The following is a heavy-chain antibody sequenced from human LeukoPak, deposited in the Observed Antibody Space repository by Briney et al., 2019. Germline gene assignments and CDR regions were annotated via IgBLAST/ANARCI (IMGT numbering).Heavy chain of an antibody. J-gene: IGHJ4*02. CDR2: ISYDGSNK. V-gene: IGHV3-30*18. CDR1: GFTFSSYG. CDR3: AKPHGGGIYHFDY. Sequence: GRSLRLSCAASGFTFSSYGMHWVRQAPGKGLEWVAVISYDGSNKYYADSVKGRFTLSRDNNKNSLYLQMNSLRTEDTALYYCAKPHGGGIYHFDYWGQGTLVTVSS. D-gene: IGHD3-16*01.